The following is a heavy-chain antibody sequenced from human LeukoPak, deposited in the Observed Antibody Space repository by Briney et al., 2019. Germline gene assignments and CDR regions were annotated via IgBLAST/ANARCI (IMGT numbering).Heavy chain of an antibody. V-gene: IGHV3-7*01. Sequence: PGGSLRLSCAASGFTFTSHWMSWVRQAPGKGLERVAGMNLDGSEKYYVDSVKGRFTISRDNAKTSLYLEMNSLRAEDTAVYYCARDATYCTNGVCYTRFDYWGQGTLVTVSS. CDR1: GFTFTSHW. J-gene: IGHJ4*02. D-gene: IGHD2-8*01. CDR2: MNLDGSEK. CDR3: ARDATYCTNGVCYTRFDY.